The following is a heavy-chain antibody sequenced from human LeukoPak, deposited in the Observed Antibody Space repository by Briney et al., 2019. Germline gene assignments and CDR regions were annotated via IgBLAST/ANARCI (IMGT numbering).Heavy chain of an antibody. V-gene: IGHV3-23*01. CDR1: GFTFSIYA. J-gene: IGHJ2*01. Sequence: PGGSLRLSCAASGFTFSIYAMSWVRQAPGKGLEWVSAIGGSGQNTNYADSVKGRFTISRDNSGNTLYLDMNILRAEDTAVYYCAKTVTTQAYYWYFDLWGRGTLVTASS. CDR3: AKTVTTQAYYWYFDL. CDR2: IGGSGQNT. D-gene: IGHD4-17*01.